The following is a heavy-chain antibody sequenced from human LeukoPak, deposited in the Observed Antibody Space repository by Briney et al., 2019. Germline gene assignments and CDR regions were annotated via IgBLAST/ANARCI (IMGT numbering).Heavy chain of an antibody. CDR1: GGSFSGYY. V-gene: IGHV4-34*01. J-gene: IGHJ4*02. CDR3: ARAAMWIQLWLDY. CDR2: INHSGST. Sequence: SETLSLTCAVYGGSFSGYYWSWIRQPPGKGLEWIGEINHSGSTNYNPFLKSRVTISVDTSKNQFSLKLSSVTAADTAVYYCARAAMWIQLWLDYWGQGTLVTVSS. D-gene: IGHD5-18*01.